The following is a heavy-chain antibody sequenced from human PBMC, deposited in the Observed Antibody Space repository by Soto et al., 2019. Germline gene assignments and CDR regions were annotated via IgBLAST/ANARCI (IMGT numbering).Heavy chain of an antibody. CDR3: NTDSYSSITVVRFEY. CDR2: IKSKINGGTA. Sequence: RDSCGVVEVISIDAWVNRISKVPGKGLEWVGRIKSKINGGTADYAAPVQGRFAVSRDDSKNMVFLQMNSLKTEDTGIYYCNTDSYSSITVVRFEYWGQRTVVTVSS. V-gene: IGHV3-15*07. J-gene: IGHJ4*02. CDR1: EVISIDAW. D-gene: IGHD1-26*01.